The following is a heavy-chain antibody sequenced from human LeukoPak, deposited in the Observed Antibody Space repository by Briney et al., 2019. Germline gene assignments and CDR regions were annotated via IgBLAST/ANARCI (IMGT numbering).Heavy chain of an antibody. CDR2: INHSGST. Sequence: PSETLSLTCAVYGGSFSGYYWSWIRQPPGKGLEWIGEINHSGSTNYNPSLKSRVTISVDTSKNQFSLKPSSVTAADTAVYYCAREKIGDHFDCWGQGTLVTVSS. D-gene: IGHD2/OR15-2a*01. CDR3: AREKIGDHFDC. J-gene: IGHJ4*02. CDR1: GGSFSGYY. V-gene: IGHV4-34*01.